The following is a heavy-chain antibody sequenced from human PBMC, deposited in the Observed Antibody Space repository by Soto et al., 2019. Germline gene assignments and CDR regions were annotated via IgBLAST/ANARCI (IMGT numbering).Heavy chain of an antibody. J-gene: IGHJ6*02. D-gene: IGHD1-26*01. CDR1: GYTLTELS. CDR2: FDPEDGET. CDR3: ATGVRYSGSYWAIDYYYGMDV. V-gene: IGHV1-24*01. Sequence: GASVKVSCKVSGYTLTELSMHWVRQAPGKGLEWMGGFDPEDGETIYAQKFQGRVTMTEDTSTDTAYMELSSLRSEDTAMYYCATGVRYSGSYWAIDYYYGMDVWGQGTTVTVSS.